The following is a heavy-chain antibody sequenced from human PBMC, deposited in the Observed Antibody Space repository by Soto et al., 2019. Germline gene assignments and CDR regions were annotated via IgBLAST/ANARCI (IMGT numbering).Heavy chain of an antibody. CDR3: ASCYDLGWFDP. D-gene: IGHD5-12*01. J-gene: IGHJ5*02. Sequence: QLQLQESGPGLVKPSETLSLTCTVSGGSISSSSYYWGWIRQPPGKGLEWIGSSYYSGSTFYNPSLKSRVTLSVDTSKNQFSLKLSSLTAADTAVYYCASCYDLGWFDPWGQGTLVTVSS. V-gene: IGHV4-39*01. CDR1: GGSISSSSYY. CDR2: SYYSGST.